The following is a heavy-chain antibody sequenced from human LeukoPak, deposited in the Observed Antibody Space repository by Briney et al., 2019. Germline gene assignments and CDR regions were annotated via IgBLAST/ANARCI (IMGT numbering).Heavy chain of an antibody. J-gene: IGHJ2*01. CDR1: GGSISSGGYY. V-gene: IGHV4-31*03. CDR2: IYYSGST. Sequence: SQTLSLTCTVSGGSISSGGYYWSWIRQHPGKGLEWIGYIYYSGSTYYNPSLKSRVTISVDTSKNQFSLKLSSVTAADTAVYYCARLPQKGITMVRGANWYFDLWGRGTLVTVSS. CDR3: ARLPQKGITMVRGANWYFDL. D-gene: IGHD3-10*01.